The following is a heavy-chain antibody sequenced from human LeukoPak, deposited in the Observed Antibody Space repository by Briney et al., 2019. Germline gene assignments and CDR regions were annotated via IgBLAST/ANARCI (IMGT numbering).Heavy chain of an antibody. CDR1: GFTFSSYA. J-gene: IGHJ4*02. CDR2: ISGSGGST. CDR3: AKAGRSRWLHTYYYFDY. Sequence: GGSLRLSCAASGFTFSSYAMSWVRQAPGKGLEWASAISGSGGSTYYADSVKGRFTISRDNSKNTLYLQMNSLRAEDTAVYYCAKAGRSRWLHTYYYFDYWGQGTLVTVSS. D-gene: IGHD5-24*01. V-gene: IGHV3-23*01.